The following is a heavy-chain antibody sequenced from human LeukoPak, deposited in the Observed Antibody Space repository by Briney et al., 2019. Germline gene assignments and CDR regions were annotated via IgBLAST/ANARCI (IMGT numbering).Heavy chain of an antibody. Sequence: SETLSLTCTVSGGSISSYYWSWIRQPAGKGLEWIGRIYTSGSTNCNPSLKSRVTMSVDTSKNQVSLKLSSVTAADTAVYYCARDFHDYGDYEGEYYYYYYMDVWGKGTTVTVSS. CDR2: IYTSGST. D-gene: IGHD4-17*01. CDR1: GGSISSYY. CDR3: ARDFHDYGDYEGEYYYYYYMDV. V-gene: IGHV4-4*07. J-gene: IGHJ6*03.